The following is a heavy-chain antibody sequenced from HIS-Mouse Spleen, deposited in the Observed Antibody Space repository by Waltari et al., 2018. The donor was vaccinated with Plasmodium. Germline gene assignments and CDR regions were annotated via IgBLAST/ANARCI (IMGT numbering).Heavy chain of an antibody. V-gene: IGHV3-53*01. CDR3: ARGMKSSSSAFDI. D-gene: IGHD6-6*01. CDR2: IYSGGST. J-gene: IGHJ3*02. CDR1: GFTVSSNY. Sequence: EVQLVASGGGLIQPGGSLRLHCAASGFTVSSNYMSWVRQAPGKGLEWVSVIYSGGSTYYADSVKGRFTISRDNSKNPLYLQMNSLRAEDTAVYYCARGMKSSSSAFDIWGQGTMVTVSS.